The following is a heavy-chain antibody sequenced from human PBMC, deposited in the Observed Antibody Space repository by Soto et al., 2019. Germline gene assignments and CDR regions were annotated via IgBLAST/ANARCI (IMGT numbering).Heavy chain of an antibody. CDR1: GVSISSSNW. D-gene: IGHD3-3*01. CDR2: IFPTGSI. V-gene: IGHV4-4*02. Sequence: QVQLQESGPGLVKPSGTLSLTCAVSGVSISSSNWWSWVRQPPGKGLEWIGEIFPTGSINYNPSLKSRITISVDRSKNQFSLKLTSVTAADTGVYYCARSPITIFGVCMDVWGQGTTVTVSS. CDR3: ARSPITIFGVCMDV. J-gene: IGHJ6*02.